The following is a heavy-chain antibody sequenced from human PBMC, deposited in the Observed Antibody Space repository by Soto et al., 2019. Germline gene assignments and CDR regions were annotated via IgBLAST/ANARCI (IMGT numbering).Heavy chain of an antibody. CDR2: ISYDGSNK. D-gene: IGHD3-22*01. J-gene: IGHJ4*02. CDR1: GFTFSSYG. Sequence: QVQLVESGGGVVQPGRSLRLSCAASGFTFSSYGMHWVRQAPGKGLQWVAVISYDGSNKYYADSVKGRFTISRDNSKNTLYLQMNSLRAEDTAVYYCVCGDYFGDYWGQGTLVTVSS. CDR3: VCGDYFGDY. V-gene: IGHV3-30*03.